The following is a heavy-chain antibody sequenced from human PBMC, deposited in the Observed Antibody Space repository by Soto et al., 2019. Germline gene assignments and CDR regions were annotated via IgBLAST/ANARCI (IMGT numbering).Heavy chain of an antibody. Sequence: QVQLVQSGAEVKKPGASVKVSCKASGYTLNTYYMHWVRQAPGQGPEWMGIINPRGGSTTYAQNFKDRVTMSSDTSSSTGYMELSSLSSEDTAVYYCARGGGFSPYYYNLDVWGQGTTGTVSS. CDR2: INPRGGST. CDR3: ARGGGFSPYYYNLDV. V-gene: IGHV1-46*02. J-gene: IGHJ6*02. CDR1: GYTLNTYY. D-gene: IGHD2-15*01.